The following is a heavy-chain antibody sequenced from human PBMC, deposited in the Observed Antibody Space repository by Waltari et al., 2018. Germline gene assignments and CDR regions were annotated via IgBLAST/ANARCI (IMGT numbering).Heavy chain of an antibody. V-gene: IGHV1-46*01. D-gene: IGHD2-21*01. Sequence: QVQLVQSGAEVKKPGASVKISCKTSEYTFTSSYIHWVRQAPGQGLEWMGIINPSGGSTIYAQKFQGRVTMTRDTSTSTVYMELSSLRSEDTAVYYCALDTGALWMDVWGQGTTVTVS. CDR3: ALDTGALWMDV. CDR2: INPSGGST. CDR1: EYTFTSSY. J-gene: IGHJ6*02.